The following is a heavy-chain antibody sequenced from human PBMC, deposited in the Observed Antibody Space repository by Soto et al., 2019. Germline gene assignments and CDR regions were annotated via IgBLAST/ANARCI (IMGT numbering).Heavy chain of an antibody. V-gene: IGHV5-10-1*01. CDR1: GYSFTSYW. CDR2: IDPSDSYT. CDR3: PSSIIAAGDNCFNP. D-gene: IGHD6-6*01. J-gene: IGHJ5*02. Sequence: GEAQEISCKGCGYSFTSYWISWVRQMPGKGLEWVGRIDPSDSYTNYSPFFQGHVTNSADKSISTAYVQWSSLKDSDTDMYYCPSSIIAAGDNCFNPWGQEPWGTVSP.